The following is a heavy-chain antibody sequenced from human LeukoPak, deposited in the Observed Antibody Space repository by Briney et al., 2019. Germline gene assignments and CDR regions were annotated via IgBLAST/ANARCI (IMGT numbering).Heavy chain of an antibody. V-gene: IGHV3-48*02. J-gene: IGHJ4*02. CDR1: GFTFSSYS. CDR2: ISSRSSTI. Sequence: GGSLRLSCAASGFTFSSYSMNWVRQAPGKGLEWVSYISSRSSTIYYADSVKGRFTISRDDAKNSLYLQMNNLRDEDTAVYYCARRFDSWGQGTLVTVSS. CDR3: ARRFDS.